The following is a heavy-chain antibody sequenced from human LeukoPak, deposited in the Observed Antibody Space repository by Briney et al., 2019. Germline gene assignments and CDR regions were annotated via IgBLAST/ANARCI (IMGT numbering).Heavy chain of an antibody. D-gene: IGHD2-15*01. V-gene: IGHV3-23*01. CDR2: IRGSGGST. Sequence: GGSLRLSCAASGFTFSSYAMSWVRQAPGKGLEWVSVIRGSGGSTDYADTVKGRFTISRDNSKNTLYLQMNSLRAEATAVYYCVKDSCVEGNQHKVYWGQGTLVTVSS. J-gene: IGHJ4*02. CDR1: GFTFSSYA. CDR3: VKDSCVEGNQHKVY.